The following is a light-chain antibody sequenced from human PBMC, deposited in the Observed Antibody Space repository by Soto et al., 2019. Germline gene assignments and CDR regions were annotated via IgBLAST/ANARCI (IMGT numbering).Light chain of an antibody. CDR3: QQYGSSPRT. CDR2: GAS. Sequence: EIVLTQSPGTLSLSPGERATLSCRASQSVSSSYLAWYQQKPGQAPRLLIYGASSRATGIPDRFSGSGSGTAFTLTISRLEPEDFAVYYRQQYGSSPRTFGPGTKVDIK. V-gene: IGKV3-20*01. CDR1: QSVSSSY. J-gene: IGKJ3*01.